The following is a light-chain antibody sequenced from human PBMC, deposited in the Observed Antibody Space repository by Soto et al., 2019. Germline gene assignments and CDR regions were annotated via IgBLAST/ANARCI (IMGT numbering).Light chain of an antibody. J-gene: IGLJ1*01. V-gene: IGLV2-14*03. CDR1: SSDVGGYNY. Sequence: QSALTQPAAVSGSPGQSITISCTGTSSDVGGYNYVSWYQQHPGRAPTLILYGVANRPSGVSNRFSGSKSGNTASLTISGFQAEDEADYYCTSYTSSDSYVFGVGTKVTVL. CDR3: TSYTSSDSYV. CDR2: GVA.